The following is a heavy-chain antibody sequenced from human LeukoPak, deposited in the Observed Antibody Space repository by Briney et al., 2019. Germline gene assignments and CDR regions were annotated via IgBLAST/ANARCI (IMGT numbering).Heavy chain of an antibody. CDR1: GGSISSYY. CDR3: ARTGSYDFWSGYSGRWFDP. J-gene: IGHJ5*02. V-gene: IGHV4-4*07. Sequence: PSETLSLTCTVSGGSISSYYWSWIRQPAGKGLEWIGRIYTSGSTNYNPSLKSRVTMSVDTSKNQFSLKLSSVTAADTAVYYCARTGSYDFWSGYSGRWFDPWGQGTLVTVSS. D-gene: IGHD3-3*01. CDR2: IYTSGST.